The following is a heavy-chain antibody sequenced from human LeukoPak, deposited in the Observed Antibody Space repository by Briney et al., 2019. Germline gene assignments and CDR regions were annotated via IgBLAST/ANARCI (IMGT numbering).Heavy chain of an antibody. D-gene: IGHD3-9*01. CDR3: AITIPFGY. CDR2: ITGSGANT. Sequence: GGSLRLPCATSGFTFNTFATSWVRQAPGKGLEWVATITGSGANTYYADSVKGRFDVSRDNSMDTLYLQMNRLKAEDTALFYCAITIPFGYWGQGTLVTVSS. J-gene: IGHJ4*02. V-gene: IGHV3-23*01. CDR1: GFTFNTFA.